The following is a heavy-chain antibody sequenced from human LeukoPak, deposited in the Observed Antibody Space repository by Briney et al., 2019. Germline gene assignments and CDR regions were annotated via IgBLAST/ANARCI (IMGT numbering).Heavy chain of an antibody. V-gene: IGHV3-9*01. CDR3: AKGVGRELPSFHDAFDI. D-gene: IGHD1-26*01. CDR1: GFSFDDYA. Sequence: PGGSLRLSCAASGFSFDDYAMHWVRQAPGKGLEWVSGISWNSGRIGCADSVKGRFTISRDNAKNSLYLQMNSLRAEDTALYYCAKGVGRELPSFHDAFDIWGQGTMVTVSS. J-gene: IGHJ3*02. CDR2: ISWNSGRI.